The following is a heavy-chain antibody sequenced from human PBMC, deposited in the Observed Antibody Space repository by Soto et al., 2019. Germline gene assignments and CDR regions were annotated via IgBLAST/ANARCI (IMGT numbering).Heavy chain of an antibody. CDR1: GGSFSGYY. Sequence: SETLSLTCAVYGGSFSGYYWSWIRQAPGKGLEWIGEIHHSGINNYDPSLKSRVTISVDTSKNQFSLKLSSVTAADTAVYYCARKGDSITWYRSWYFDLWGRGTLVTVSS. V-gene: IGHV4-34*01. CDR3: ARKGDSITWYRSWYFDL. J-gene: IGHJ2*01. D-gene: IGHD6-13*01. CDR2: IHHSGIN.